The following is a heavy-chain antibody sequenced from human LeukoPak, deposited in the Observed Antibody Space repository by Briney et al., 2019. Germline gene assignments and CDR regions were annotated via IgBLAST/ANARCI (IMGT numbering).Heavy chain of an antibody. CDR1: GFTFSSYA. Sequence: GGSLRLSCAASGFTFSSYAMHWVRQAPGKGLEWVAVISYDGSNKYYADSVKGRFTISRDNSKNTLYLQMNSLRAEDTAVYYCARGFLTLEWLLPFDYWGQGTLVIVSS. J-gene: IGHJ4*02. D-gene: IGHD3-3*01. V-gene: IGHV3-30-3*01. CDR3: ARGFLTLEWLLPFDY. CDR2: ISYDGSNK.